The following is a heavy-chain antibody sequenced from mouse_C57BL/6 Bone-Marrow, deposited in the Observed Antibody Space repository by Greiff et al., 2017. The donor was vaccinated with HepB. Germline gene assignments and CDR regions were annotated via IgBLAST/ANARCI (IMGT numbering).Heavy chain of an antibody. CDR1: GFTFSDYY. CDR3: ARGGKKWLRRPFAY. CDR2: ISNGGGST. D-gene: IGHD2-2*01. J-gene: IGHJ3*01. V-gene: IGHV5-12*01. Sequence: DVKLVESGGGLVQPGGSLKLSCAASGFTFSDYYMYWVRQTPEKRLEWVAYISNGGGSTYYPDTVKGRFTISRDNAKNTLYLQMSRLKSEDTAMYYCARGGKKWLRRPFAYWGQGTLVTVSA.